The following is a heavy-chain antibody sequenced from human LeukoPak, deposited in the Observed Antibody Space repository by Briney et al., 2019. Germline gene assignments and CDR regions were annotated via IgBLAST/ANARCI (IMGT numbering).Heavy chain of an antibody. J-gene: IGHJ4*02. D-gene: IGHD1-20*01. CDR1: AFTFRSYA. V-gene: IGHV3-23*01. Sequence: PGGSLRLSCTASAFTFRSYAMRWGRQAGGKGLEWVSAISGSGGSTYYADSVKGRFTISRDNSKNTLYLQMSSLRAEDTAVYYCAKPKDNSLYCFDYWGEGTLVTVSS. CDR2: ISGSGGST. CDR3: AKPKDNSLYCFDY.